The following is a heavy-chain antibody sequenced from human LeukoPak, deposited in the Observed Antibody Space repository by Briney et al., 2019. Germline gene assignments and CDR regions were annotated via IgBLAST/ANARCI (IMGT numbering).Heavy chain of an antibody. V-gene: IGHV3-33*08. CDR2: IWYDGSNK. D-gene: IGHD3-22*01. Sequence: GGSLRLSCAASGFTFADCAMQWIRQAPGKGLEWVAVIWYDGSNKYYADSVKGRFTISRDNSKNTLYLQMNSLRAEDTAVYYCARGADASSVFDYWGQGTLVTVSS. J-gene: IGHJ4*02. CDR3: ARGADASSVFDY. CDR1: GFTFADCA.